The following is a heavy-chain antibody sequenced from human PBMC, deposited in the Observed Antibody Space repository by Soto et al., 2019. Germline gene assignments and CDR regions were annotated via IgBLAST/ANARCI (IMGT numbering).Heavy chain of an antibody. Sequence: SETLSLTCPVSGGSISSGGYYWSWIRQHPGKGLEWIGYIYYSGSTYYNPSLKSRVTISVDTSKNQFSLKLSSVTAADTAVYYCARASDYDILTGYYRPNWFDPWGQGTLVTVSS. D-gene: IGHD3-9*01. CDR3: ARASDYDILTGYYRPNWFDP. CDR1: GGSISSGGYY. V-gene: IGHV4-31*02. CDR2: IYYSGST. J-gene: IGHJ5*02.